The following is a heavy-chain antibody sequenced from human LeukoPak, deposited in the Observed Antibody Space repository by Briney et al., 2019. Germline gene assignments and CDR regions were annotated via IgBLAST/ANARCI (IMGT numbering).Heavy chain of an antibody. V-gene: IGHV3-23*01. CDR2: INGSGGST. J-gene: IGHJ4*02. D-gene: IGHD3-22*01. CDR3: ARKFNSDISEYWFEFDH. CDR1: GFTFSSYG. Sequence: GGSLRLSCAASGFTFSSYGMSWVRQAPGKGLEWVSPINGSGGSTFYADSVKGRFTISRDNSKNTLSLQMNSLRAEDTAVYYCARKFNSDISEYWFEFDHWGLGTLSPSPQ.